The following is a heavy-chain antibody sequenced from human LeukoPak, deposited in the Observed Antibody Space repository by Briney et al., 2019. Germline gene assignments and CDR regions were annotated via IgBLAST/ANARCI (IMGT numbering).Heavy chain of an antibody. CDR1: GGSFSGYY. CDR2: INHGGGA. V-gene: IGHV4-34*01. D-gene: IGHD1-7*01. CDR3: ARAAGWELELHYYYYMDV. Sequence: SETLSLTCAVYGGSFSGYYWSWIRQPPGKGLEWIGEINHGGGANYNPSLKSQVTISVDTSKNQFSLKLSSVTAADTAVYYCARAAGWELELHYYYYMDVWGKGTTVTVSS. J-gene: IGHJ6*03.